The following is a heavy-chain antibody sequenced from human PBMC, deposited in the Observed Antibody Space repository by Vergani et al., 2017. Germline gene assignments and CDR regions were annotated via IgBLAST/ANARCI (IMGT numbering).Heavy chain of an antibody. D-gene: IGHD3-9*01. CDR3: ARTESFILRYFHWAL. CDR1: GGPIPRSSYY. J-gene: IGHJ4*02. V-gene: IGHV4-39*01. Sequence: QLHLQESGPGLVKPSETLYLTRTVSGGPIPRSSYYWGWIRQPPGKGLEWIGNIYHSGGAYYNPSLKGRVTISVDTSKNQFSLEVTSVTAADAAIYFCARTESFILRYFHWALWGQGTLVTVSS. CDR2: IYHSGGA.